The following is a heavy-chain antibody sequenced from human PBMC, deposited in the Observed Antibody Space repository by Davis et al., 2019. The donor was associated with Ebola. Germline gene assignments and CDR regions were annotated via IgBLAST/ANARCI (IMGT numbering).Heavy chain of an antibody. V-gene: IGHV5-10-1*01. D-gene: IGHD2-15*01. CDR2: IDPSDSDT. CDR1: GYSFTSYW. J-gene: IGHJ4*02. Sequence: GESLKISCKGFGYSFTSYWITWVRQMPGKGLEWMGRIDPSDSDTNYSPSFQGHVTISADKSISTAHLQWSSLKASDTAMYYCARREGFRSPARWWGYWGQGTLVTVSS. CDR3: ARREGFRSPARWWGY.